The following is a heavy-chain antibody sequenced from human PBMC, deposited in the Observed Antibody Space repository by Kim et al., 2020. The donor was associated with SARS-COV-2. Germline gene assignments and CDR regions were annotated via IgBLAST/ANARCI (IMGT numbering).Heavy chain of an antibody. J-gene: IGHJ4*02. V-gene: IGHV3-21*01. CDR1: GFTFSSYS. CDR2: ISSSSSHI. CDR3: ARKVVVPAATYYFDY. Sequence: GGSLRLSCAASGFTFSSYSMNWVRQAPGKGLEWVSSISSSSSHIYYADSVKGRFTISRDNAKNSLYLQMNSLRAEDTAVYYCARKVVVPAATYYFDYWGQGTLVTVSS. D-gene: IGHD2-2*01.